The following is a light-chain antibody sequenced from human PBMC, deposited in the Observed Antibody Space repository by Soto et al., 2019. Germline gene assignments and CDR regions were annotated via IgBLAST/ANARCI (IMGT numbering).Light chain of an antibody. CDR3: QHYNETPLT. Sequence: EIVMTQSPATLSVSPGERATLSCRASQSVSSDLAWYQHKSGQAPRLLIYGASTRATGIPARFSGSGSGTEFTLNISGLQSEDFAFYYCQHYNETPLTFGGGTKLEIK. J-gene: IGKJ4*01. CDR1: QSVSSD. V-gene: IGKV3-15*01. CDR2: GAS.